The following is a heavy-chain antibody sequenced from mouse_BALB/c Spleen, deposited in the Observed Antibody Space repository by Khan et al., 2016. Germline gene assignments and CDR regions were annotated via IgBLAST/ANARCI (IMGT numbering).Heavy chain of an antibody. Sequence: QVQLKQSGAELVKPGTSVRLSCKASGYTFTSYYMYWVKQRPGQGLEWIGEINPSNGGTNFNEKFKNKATLTVDKSYTTAYMQLSSLTSEGSAVYGCTREPFAYWGQGTLVTVSA. V-gene: IGHV1S81*02. CDR2: INPSNGGT. CDR3: TREPFAY. CDR1: GYTFTSYY. J-gene: IGHJ3*01.